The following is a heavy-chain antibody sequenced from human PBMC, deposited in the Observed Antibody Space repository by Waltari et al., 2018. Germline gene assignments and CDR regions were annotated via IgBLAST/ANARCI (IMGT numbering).Heavy chain of an antibody. CDR3: ARKSSSWYASQYYFDY. D-gene: IGHD6-13*01. Sequence: QVQLQQWGAGLLTPLETLSLTCAVYGGSFSGYYWSWIRHPPGKGREWIGEINHSGSTNDNPSLKSRVTISVYTSKNQFSLKLSSVTAAETAVYYCARKSSSWYASQYYFDYWGQGTLVTVSS. V-gene: IGHV4-34*01. J-gene: IGHJ4*02. CDR2: INHSGST. CDR1: GGSFSGYY.